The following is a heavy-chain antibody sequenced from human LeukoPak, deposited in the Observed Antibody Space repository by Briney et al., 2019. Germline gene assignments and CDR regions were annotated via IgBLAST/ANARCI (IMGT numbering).Heavy chain of an antibody. J-gene: IGHJ4*02. D-gene: IGHD3-22*01. CDR2: INRSGST. Sequence: SETLSLTCAVYGGSFSGYYWSWIRQPPGKGLEWIGEINRSGSTNYNPSLKSRVTISVDTSKNQFSLKLSSVTAADTAVYYCARGVYYYDSSGYYQRTYYFDYWGQGTLVTVSS. CDR1: GGSFSGYY. CDR3: ARGVYYYDSSGYYQRTYYFDY. V-gene: IGHV4-34*01.